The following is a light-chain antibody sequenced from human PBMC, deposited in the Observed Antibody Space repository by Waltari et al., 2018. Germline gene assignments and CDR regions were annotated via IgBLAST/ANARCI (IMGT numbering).Light chain of an antibody. CDR1: NIGSKT. CDR3: QVWVSGGDHPL. Sequence: SYVVTQPPSVSVAPGKTARITCGGINIGSKTVHWYLQRPDQAPLLVIYYDSNRPSGSPERCSGSNSGNTATLTISGVEAGDEADYYCQVWVSGGDHPLFGGGTKLTVL. CDR2: YDS. V-gene: IGLV3-21*01. J-gene: IGLJ3*02.